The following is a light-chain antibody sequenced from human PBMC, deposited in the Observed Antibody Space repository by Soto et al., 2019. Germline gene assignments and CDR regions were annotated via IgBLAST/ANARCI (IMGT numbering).Light chain of an antibody. J-gene: IGKJ5*01. CDR3: QQRSNWTRT. Sequence: VMTQAPATLSLSPGERATLSCRASQTINNNVAWYQLKDGQVPRLVIYDASNRATGIPARFSGSGSGTDFTLTISSLEPEDFAVYYCQQRSNWTRTFGQGTRLEIK. V-gene: IGKV3-11*01. CDR2: DAS. CDR1: QTINNN.